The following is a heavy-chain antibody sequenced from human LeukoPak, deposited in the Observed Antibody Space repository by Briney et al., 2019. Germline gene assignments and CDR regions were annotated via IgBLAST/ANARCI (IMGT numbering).Heavy chain of an antibody. J-gene: IGHJ5*01. CDR1: GYTFTGYY. CDR3: ARASGSYWWFDS. V-gene: IGHV1-2*02. CDR2: INPNSGGT. D-gene: IGHD1-26*01. Sequence: VSVKVSCKASGYTFTGYYMHWVRQAPGHGLEWMGWINPNSGGTNYAQKFQGRVTMPRDTSISTVYMELSRLRSDDTAVYYCARASGSYWWFDSWGQGTLVTVSS.